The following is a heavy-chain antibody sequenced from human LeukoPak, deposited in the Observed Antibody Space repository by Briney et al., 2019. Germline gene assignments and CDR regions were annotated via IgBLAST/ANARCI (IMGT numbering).Heavy chain of an antibody. Sequence: GASVRVSCKASGYIFTAYYIHWERQAPGQGLEWMGWINPNSGDTNYAQKFRGRVTMTSDTSITTAYMELTRLTSDDTAVYYCARGTFDPWGQGTLVAVSS. V-gene: IGHV1-2*02. CDR1: GYIFTAYY. J-gene: IGHJ5*02. D-gene: IGHD1-14*01. CDR3: ARGTFDP. CDR2: INPNSGDT.